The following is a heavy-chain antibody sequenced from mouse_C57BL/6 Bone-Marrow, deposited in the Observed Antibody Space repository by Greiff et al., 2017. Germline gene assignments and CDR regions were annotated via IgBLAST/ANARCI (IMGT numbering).Heavy chain of an antibody. CDR2: ISDGGSYT. CDR3: ARDESPAWFAY. J-gene: IGHJ3*01. V-gene: IGHV5-4*01. CDR1: GFTFSSYA. Sequence: EVQLVESGGGLVKPGGSLKLSCAASGFTFSSYAMSWVRQTPEKRLEWVATISDGGSYTYYPDNVKGRFTISRDNAKNNLYLQMSHLKSEDTAMYYCARDESPAWFAYWGQVTLVTVSA.